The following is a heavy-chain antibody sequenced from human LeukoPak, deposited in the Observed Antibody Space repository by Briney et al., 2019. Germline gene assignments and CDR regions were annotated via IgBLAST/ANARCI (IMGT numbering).Heavy chain of an antibody. CDR1: GFPFNMFA. CDR2: LSRGGETR. Sequence: PGGSLRLSCTGSGFPFNMFAMNWVRQAPGQGLEWVSRLSRGGETRKYADSVKGRFTVSRDASKNMVFLQMNELRTEDTAVYYCAKEQRIRHCSEGVCMEGYYFDYWGQGSLVTVSS. CDR3: AKEQRIRHCSEGVCMEGYYFDY. D-gene: IGHD2-8*01. J-gene: IGHJ4*02. V-gene: IGHV3-23*01.